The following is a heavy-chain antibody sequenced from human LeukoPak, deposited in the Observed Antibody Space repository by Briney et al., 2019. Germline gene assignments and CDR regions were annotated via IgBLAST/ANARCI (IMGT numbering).Heavy chain of an antibody. CDR2: ISSSSSAI. CDR1: GFTFSSYS. J-gene: IGHJ3*02. Sequence: PGGSLRLSCSASGFTFSSYSMNWVRQASGKGLEWISYISSSSSAIYYADSVKGRFTISRDNAKNSLYLQMNSLRAEDTAVYYYARPNSGFDIWGQGTIVTVS. CDR3: ARPNSGFDI. V-gene: IGHV3-48*01. D-gene: IGHD6-25*01.